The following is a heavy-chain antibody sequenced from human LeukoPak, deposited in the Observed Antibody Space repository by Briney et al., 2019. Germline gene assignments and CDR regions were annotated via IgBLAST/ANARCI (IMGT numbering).Heavy chain of an antibody. CDR2: IWYDGSTE. Sequence: GGSLRLSCAASGFTFSNYGMHWVRQAPGKGLEWVAVIWYDGSTEYYEDSVKGRFTISRDNSKNTLYLQVNSLRAEDTAVYYCARVVAIAAAGPFDYWGQGTLVTVSS. CDR3: ARVVAIAAAGPFDY. D-gene: IGHD6-13*01. CDR1: GFTFSNYG. J-gene: IGHJ4*02. V-gene: IGHV3-33*01.